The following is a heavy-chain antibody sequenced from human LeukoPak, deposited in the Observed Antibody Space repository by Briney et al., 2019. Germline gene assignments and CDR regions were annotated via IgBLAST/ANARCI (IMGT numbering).Heavy chain of an antibody. J-gene: IGHJ4*02. D-gene: IGHD4-11*01. V-gene: IGHV4-39*07. Sequence: SETLSLTCTVSGGSISSSYYYWGWIRQPPGKGLEWIGSIYSSGSTYYNPSLKSRVTISVDTSKNQFSLKLSSVTAADTAVYYCARESRTTESYWGQGILVTVSS. CDR2: IYSSGST. CDR1: GGSISSSYYY. CDR3: ARESRTTESY.